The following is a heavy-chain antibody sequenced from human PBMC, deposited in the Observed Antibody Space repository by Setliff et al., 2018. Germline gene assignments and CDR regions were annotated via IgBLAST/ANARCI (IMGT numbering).Heavy chain of an antibody. CDR1: GGSFSGYY. CDR2: INHSGST. CDR3: ARKKTVYWYYGMDV. Sequence: SETLSLTCAVYGGSFSGYYWSWIRQPPGKGLEWIGEINHSGSTNYNPSLKSRTTISVDTSKNQFSLKLSSVTAADTAVYYCARKKTVYWYYGMDVWGQGTTVTVSS. V-gene: IGHV4-34*01. J-gene: IGHJ6*02. D-gene: IGHD2-15*01.